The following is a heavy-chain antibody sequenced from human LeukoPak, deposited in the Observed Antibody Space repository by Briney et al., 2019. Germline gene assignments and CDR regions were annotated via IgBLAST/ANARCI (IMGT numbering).Heavy chain of an antibody. D-gene: IGHD1-1*01. V-gene: IGHV4-59*08. J-gene: IGHJ1*01. CDR2: ISYTGRT. CDR1: GGSMSSYY. Sequence: SETLSLTCTVSGGSMSSYYWSWIRQPPGKGIECIGSISYTGRTNYNPSLKSRVTISVDTSKNQFSLKLSSVTAADAAVYYCATLPRGTQPPDYFHHWGQGTLVTVSS. CDR3: ATLPRGTQPPDYFHH.